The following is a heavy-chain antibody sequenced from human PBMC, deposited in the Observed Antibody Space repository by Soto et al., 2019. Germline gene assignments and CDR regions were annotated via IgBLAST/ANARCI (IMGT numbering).Heavy chain of an antibody. V-gene: IGHV1-2*04. Sequence: VASVKVSCKASGYTFTGYYMHWVRQAPGQGLEWMGRINPNSGGTNYAQKFQGWVTMTRDTSISTAYMELSRLRSDDTAVYYCAREVAVAGTGGMDVWGQGTTVTVSS. CDR2: INPNSGGT. D-gene: IGHD6-19*01. J-gene: IGHJ6*02. CDR3: AREVAVAGTGGMDV. CDR1: GYTFTGYY.